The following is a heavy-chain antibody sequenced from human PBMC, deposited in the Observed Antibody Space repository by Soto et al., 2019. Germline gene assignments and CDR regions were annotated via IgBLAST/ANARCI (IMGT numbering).Heavy chain of an antibody. CDR3: AKANTAMVTDYYYAMDA. Sequence: GGSLRLSCAASGFTFDDFAMHWVRQAPGKGLEWVSGISWNSGSIGYAESVKGRFTISRDNAKNSLYLQLNSLRAEDTALYYCAKANTAMVTDYYYAMDAWGQGTTVTVS. CDR1: GFTFDDFA. CDR2: ISWNSGSI. D-gene: IGHD5-18*01. V-gene: IGHV3-9*01. J-gene: IGHJ6*02.